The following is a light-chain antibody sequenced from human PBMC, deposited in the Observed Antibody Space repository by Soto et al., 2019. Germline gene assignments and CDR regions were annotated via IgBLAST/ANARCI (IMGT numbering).Light chain of an antibody. J-gene: IGLJ3*02. CDR3: NSYTKNNTQM. V-gene: IGLV2-14*01. CDR1: SSDVGGYNY. CDR2: DVS. Sequence: QSVLTQPASVSGSPGQSITISCTGTSSDVGGYNYVSWYQQHPGKAPKLLIFDVSHRPSGVSHRFSGSQSGNAASLTISGXXXXXXXXXYCNSYTKNNTQMFGGGTKLTVL.